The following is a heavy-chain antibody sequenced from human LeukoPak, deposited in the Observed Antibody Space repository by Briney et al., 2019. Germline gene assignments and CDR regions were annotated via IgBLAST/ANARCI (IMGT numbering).Heavy chain of an antibody. Sequence: PGGSLRLSCAASGFTFSSYAMSWVRQAPGKGLEWVSAISGSGGSTYYADSVKGRFTISRDNSKNTLYLQMNSLRAEDTAVYYCAKDKGVGSYSSLDYWGQGILVIVSS. CDR3: AKDKGVGSYSSLDY. V-gene: IGHV3-23*01. CDR1: GFTFSSYA. CDR2: ISGSGGST. D-gene: IGHD1-26*01. J-gene: IGHJ4*02.